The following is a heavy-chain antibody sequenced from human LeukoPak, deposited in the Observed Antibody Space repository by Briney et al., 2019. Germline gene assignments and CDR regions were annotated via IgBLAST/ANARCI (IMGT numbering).Heavy chain of an antibody. CDR1: GFTFDDYA. CDR3: AKDMGQHYYDSSGYYGGFDY. CDR2: ISWNSGSI. J-gene: IGHJ4*02. V-gene: IGHV3-9*03. Sequence: PGRSLRLSCAASGFTFDDYAMHWVRHAPGKGLEWVSGISWNSGSIVYADSVKGRFTISRDNAKNSLYLQMNSLRTEDMALYYCAKDMGQHYYDSSGYYGGFDYWGQGTLVTVSS. D-gene: IGHD3-22*01.